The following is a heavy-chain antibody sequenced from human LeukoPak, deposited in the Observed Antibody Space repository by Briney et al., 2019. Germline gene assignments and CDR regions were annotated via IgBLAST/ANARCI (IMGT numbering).Heavy chain of an antibody. Sequence: SVKVSCKASGGTFSSYAISWVRQAPGQGLEWMGRIIPILGIANYAQKFQGRVTITADKSTSTAYMELSSLRSEDTAVYYCARAVGVAGFDFWGQGTLVTVSS. V-gene: IGHV1-69*04. D-gene: IGHD1-26*01. CDR1: GGTFSSYA. CDR3: ARAVGVAGFDF. CDR2: IIPILGIA. J-gene: IGHJ4*02.